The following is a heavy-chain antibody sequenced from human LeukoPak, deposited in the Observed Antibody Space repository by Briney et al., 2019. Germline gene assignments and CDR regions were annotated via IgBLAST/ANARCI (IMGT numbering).Heavy chain of an antibody. Sequence: PGGSLRLSCAASGFTFSTYGMHWVRQAPGKGLECVAGIWEDGSNIYYADSVKGRFIISRDNSKNTLYLQMNSLGGEDTAVYYCTRGVTTSDAFDIWGQGTMVTVSS. D-gene: IGHD1-26*01. CDR3: TRGVTTSDAFDI. V-gene: IGHV3-33*01. CDR1: GFTFSTYG. J-gene: IGHJ3*02. CDR2: IWEDGSNI.